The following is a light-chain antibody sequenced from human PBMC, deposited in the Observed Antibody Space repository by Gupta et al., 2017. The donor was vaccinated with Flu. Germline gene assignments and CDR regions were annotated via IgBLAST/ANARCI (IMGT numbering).Light chain of an antibody. J-gene: IGLJ1*01. CDR2: AVS. CDR1: SSDVGRYNY. Sequence: QSALTQPASVSGSPGQSITIPCTGTSSDVGRYNYVSWYQQHSGTAPKLIIYAVSDRPSGLSNRFSGSKSGNTASLSISGLQAEDEADYYCSSYTNNATRVFGTGTKDTVL. V-gene: IGLV2-14*01. CDR3: SSYTNNATRV.